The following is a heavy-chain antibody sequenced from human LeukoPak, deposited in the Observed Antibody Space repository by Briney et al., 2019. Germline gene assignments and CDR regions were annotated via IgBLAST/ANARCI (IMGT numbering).Heavy chain of an antibody. J-gene: IGHJ6*02. CDR3: SKGRSGCSNTGCYGMDV. V-gene: IGHV3-43*01. D-gene: IGHD2-2*01. CDR2: ISWSGDFT. Sequence: GGSLRLSCVASGFTFKDYTMHWVRHAPGRGLEWVSLISWSGDFTFYADSVKGRFTISRDNSKDTLYLQMNSLKVGDTALYYCSKGRSGCSNTGCYGMDVWGQGTTVTVSS. CDR1: GFTFKDYT.